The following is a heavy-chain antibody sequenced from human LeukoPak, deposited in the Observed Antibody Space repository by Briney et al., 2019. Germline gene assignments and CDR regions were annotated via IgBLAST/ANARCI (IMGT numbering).Heavy chain of an antibody. Sequence: SETVSLTCTVSGGSINGYYWSWIRQPPGKGLEWIGYIYYSGSTNYNPSLKSRVTILVDTSKSQFSLKLNSVTAADTAVYYCARVPYDSRGYPTGWFDPWGQGTLVTVSS. CDR2: IYYSGST. CDR1: GGSINGYY. J-gene: IGHJ5*02. V-gene: IGHV4-59*08. D-gene: IGHD3-22*01. CDR3: ARVPYDSRGYPTGWFDP.